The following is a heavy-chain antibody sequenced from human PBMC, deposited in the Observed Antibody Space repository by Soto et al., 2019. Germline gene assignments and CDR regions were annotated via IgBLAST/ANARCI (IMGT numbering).Heavy chain of an antibody. CDR3: ARDRIRYGDYV. V-gene: IGHV4-61*01. Sequence: SETLSLTCTVSGGSVSSGIYYWSWIRQPPGKGLEWIGYIYYSGSTNYNPSLKSRVTISVDTSKNQFSLKLSSVTAADTAVYYCARDRIRYGDYVWGQGTLVTVSS. CDR2: IYYSGST. CDR1: GGSVSSGIYY. D-gene: IGHD4-17*01. J-gene: IGHJ4*02.